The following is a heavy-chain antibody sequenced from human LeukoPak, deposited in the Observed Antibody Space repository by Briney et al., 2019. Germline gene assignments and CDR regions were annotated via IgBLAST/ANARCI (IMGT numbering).Heavy chain of an antibody. CDR3: ARDVVVTSSPDAFDI. V-gene: IGHV4-31*03. J-gene: IGHJ3*02. CDR1: GDSVTSGGYF. Sequence: PSETLSLTCTVSGDSVTSGGYFWTWIRHHPGKGLEWIGYISNSGTTSYNPSLKSRVSISVDTSNNQFFLSLGSVTAADTAVYYCARDVVVTSSPDAFDIWGQGTMVAVSS. D-gene: IGHD2-21*02. CDR2: ISNSGTT.